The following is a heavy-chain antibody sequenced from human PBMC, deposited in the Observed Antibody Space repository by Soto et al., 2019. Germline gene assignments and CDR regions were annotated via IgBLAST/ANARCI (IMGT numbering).Heavy chain of an antibody. J-gene: IGHJ6*02. CDR3: ARDRGGYERSDV. CDR1: GFSFSDSY. D-gene: IGHD3-10*01. Sequence: GGSLRLSCAASGFSFSDSYMSWVRQAPGKGLEWVSYISGSSGYTGYADSVKGRFTISRDNAKNTLYLQMNSLRVEDTAVYYCARDRGGYERSDVWGQGTTVTVP. V-gene: IGHV3-11*06. CDR2: ISGSSGYT.